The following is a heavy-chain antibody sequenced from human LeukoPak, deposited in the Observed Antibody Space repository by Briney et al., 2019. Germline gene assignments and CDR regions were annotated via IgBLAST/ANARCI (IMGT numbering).Heavy chain of an antibody. CDR2: IKQDGSEK. Sequence: GSLRFSFAAPGSDFSTYWWYGVGQAPGKGLEWVANIKQDGSEKYYVDSVRGRFTISRDNAKNSLSLQMNSLRAEDTAVYYCASNYGGWGQGTLVTVSS. CDR3: ASNYGG. J-gene: IGHJ4*02. V-gene: IGHV3-7*03. CDR1: GSDFSTYW. D-gene: IGHD4-11*01.